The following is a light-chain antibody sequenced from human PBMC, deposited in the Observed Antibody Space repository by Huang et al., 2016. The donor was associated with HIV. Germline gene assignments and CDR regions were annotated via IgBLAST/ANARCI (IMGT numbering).Light chain of an antibody. Sequence: DIVLTQSPDSLAVSLGERATINCKSSQNVLSSSNNKNYLAWYQLKPGQPPKVVIYWASTRESGVPDRFSGSGSGTDFTLTINNRQPEDVAIYYCQQYYTIPGFGQGTKVEI. V-gene: IGKV4-1*01. CDR3: QQYYTIPG. CDR2: WAS. CDR1: QNVLSSSNNKNY. J-gene: IGKJ1*01.